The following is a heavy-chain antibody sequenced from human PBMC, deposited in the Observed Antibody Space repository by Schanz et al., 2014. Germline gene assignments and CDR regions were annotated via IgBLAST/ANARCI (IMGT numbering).Heavy chain of an antibody. CDR3: ARIGGSVFDY. CDR2: ISGSGGST. V-gene: IGHV3-23*04. CDR1: GLIFSNYV. D-gene: IGHD3-10*01. J-gene: IGHJ4*02. Sequence: EVQLAESGGGLVQPGGSLRLSCAASGLIFSNYVMSWVRQAPGKGLEWVSAISGSGGSTYYADSVKGRFTISRDNSKNTLYLQMNSLRAEDTAVYYCARIGGSVFDYWAQGTLVTVSS.